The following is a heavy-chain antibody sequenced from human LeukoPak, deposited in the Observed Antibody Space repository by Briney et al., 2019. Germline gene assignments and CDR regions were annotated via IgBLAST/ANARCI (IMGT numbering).Heavy chain of an antibody. J-gene: IGHJ3*02. D-gene: IGHD6-19*01. CDR3: ARDIKAVAGLVVPVDAFDI. V-gene: IGHV1-69*05. Sequence: SVKVSCKAPGVTFSSYAISWVRQAPGQRLEWMGGIIPILGTANYAQKLQGRVTITTDASTSTAYMELGSLRSEDTAVYYCARDIKAVAGLVVPVDAFDIWGQGTMVTVSS. CDR1: GVTFSSYA. CDR2: IIPILGTA.